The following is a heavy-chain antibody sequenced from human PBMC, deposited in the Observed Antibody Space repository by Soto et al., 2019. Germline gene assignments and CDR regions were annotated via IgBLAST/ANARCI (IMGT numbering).Heavy chain of an antibody. Sequence: EVQQLESGGGFVQPGGSLRLSCAASGFTFTNYALSWLRQAPGKGLEWVSTIGGGSGSTSYADSVKGRFSISRENSKNTLYLQMSSLRAEDTALYYCATRMYSTSWYYFVSWGQGTLVTVSS. V-gene: IGHV3-23*01. CDR2: IGGGSGST. D-gene: IGHD6-13*01. J-gene: IGHJ4*02. CDR1: GFTFTNYA. CDR3: ATRMYSTSWYYFVS.